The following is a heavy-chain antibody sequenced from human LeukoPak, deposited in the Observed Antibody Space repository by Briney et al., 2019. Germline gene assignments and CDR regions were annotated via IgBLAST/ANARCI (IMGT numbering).Heavy chain of an antibody. V-gene: IGHV5-51*01. D-gene: IGHD6-25*01. CDR1: GYSFTSYW. CDR2: IYPGDSDT. CDR3: AGWIEAAGGWLDP. J-gene: IGHJ5*02. Sequence: GESLKISCKGSGYSFTSYWIGWVRQMPGKGLEWMGIIYPGDSDTRYSPSFQGQVTISADKSISTAYLQWSSLKASDTAMYYGAGWIEAAGGWLDPWGQGTLVTVPS.